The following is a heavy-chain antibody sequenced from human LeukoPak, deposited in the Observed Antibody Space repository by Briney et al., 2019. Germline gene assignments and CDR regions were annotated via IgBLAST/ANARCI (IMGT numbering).Heavy chain of an antibody. CDR3: ARDRKYYYHMDV. V-gene: IGHV4-39*07. D-gene: IGHD1-14*01. CDR2: IYHSGST. Sequence: SETLSLTCSVSGGSISSYYWGWIRQPPGKGLEWIGSIYHSGSTYYNPSLKSRVTISVDTSKNQFSLRLSSLTAADTALYYCARDRKYYYHMDVWGKGTTVTVSS. J-gene: IGHJ6*03. CDR1: GGSISSYY.